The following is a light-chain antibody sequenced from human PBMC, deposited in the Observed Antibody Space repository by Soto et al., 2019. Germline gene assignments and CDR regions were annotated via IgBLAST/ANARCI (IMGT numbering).Light chain of an antibody. CDR2: GAS. CDR3: LQYGSSPNT. Sequence: ESVLTQSPGTLSLSPGERATLSCRASQSVSSFLAWYQKKPGQAPRLLIYGASSRATGIPDRFSGSGSGTDFTLTISRLDPEDFAVYYCLQYGSSPNTFGQGTKVEI. V-gene: IGKV3-20*01. CDR1: QSVSSF. J-gene: IGKJ1*01.